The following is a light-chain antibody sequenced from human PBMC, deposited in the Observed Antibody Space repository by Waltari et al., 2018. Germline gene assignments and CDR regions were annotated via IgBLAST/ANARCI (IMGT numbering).Light chain of an antibody. CDR1: QSVSSY. CDR3: QQTYISPYT. V-gene: IGKV1-39*01. Sequence: DIQLTQSPSSLSASVGDTVTIPCRASQSVSSYLNWDQHKIGSAPKLLIFAASNLQSGVPSRFSGSGSRTDFTLTINSLQPEDFATYYCQQTYISPYTFGHGTKLEIK. J-gene: IGKJ2*01. CDR2: AAS.